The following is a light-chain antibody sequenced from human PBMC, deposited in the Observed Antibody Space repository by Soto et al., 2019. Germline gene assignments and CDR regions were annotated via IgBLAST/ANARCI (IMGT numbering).Light chain of an antibody. CDR1: SSDVGGYNY. CDR3: CSYAGSVV. CDR2: DVS. Sequence: QSALTRPRSVSGSPGQSVTISCTGTSSDVGGYNYVSWYQQHPGKAPKLMIYDVSKRPSGVPDRYSGSKSGNTASLTVSGLQPVDQSECYCCSYAGSVVFGRGTKLTVL. J-gene: IGLJ2*01. V-gene: IGLV2-11*01.